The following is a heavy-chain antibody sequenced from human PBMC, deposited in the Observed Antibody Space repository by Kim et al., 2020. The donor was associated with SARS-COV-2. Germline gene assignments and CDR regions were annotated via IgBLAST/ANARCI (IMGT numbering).Heavy chain of an antibody. CDR1: GGSFSGYY. Sequence: SETLSLTCAVYGGSFSGYYWSWIRQPPGKGLEWIGEINHSGSTNYNPSLKSRVTISVDTSKNQFSLKLSSVTAADTAVYYCARAEYSGSYYFHWGQGTLV. J-gene: IGHJ4*02. D-gene: IGHD1-26*01. CDR3: ARAEYSGSYYFH. V-gene: IGHV4-34*01. CDR2: INHSGST.